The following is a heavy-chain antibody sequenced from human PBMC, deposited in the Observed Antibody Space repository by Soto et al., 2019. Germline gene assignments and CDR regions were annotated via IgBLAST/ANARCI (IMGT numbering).Heavy chain of an antibody. CDR3: ARAYYYDSSALGY. D-gene: IGHD3-22*01. CDR2: IYYSGST. Sequence: PSETLSLTCTVSGGSISSYYWSWIRQPPGKGLEWIGYIYYSGSTNYNPSLKSRVTISVDTSKNQFSLKLSSVTAADTAVYYCARAYYYDSSALGYWGQGTLFTVS. V-gene: IGHV4-59*01. J-gene: IGHJ4*02. CDR1: GGSISSYY.